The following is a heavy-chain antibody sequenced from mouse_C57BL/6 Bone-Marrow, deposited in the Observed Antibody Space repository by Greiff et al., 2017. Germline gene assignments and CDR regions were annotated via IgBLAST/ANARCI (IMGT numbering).Heavy chain of an antibody. CDR2: INPSSGYT. J-gene: IGHJ3*01. Sequence: VQLQQSGAELARPGASVKMSCKASGYTFTSYTMHWVKQRPGQGLEWIGYINPSSGYTTYTQKFKDKATLTADKSSSTAYMQLSSLTSEDSAVYYCASGPSFAYWDQGTLVTVSA. CDR1: GYTFTSYT. CDR3: ASGPSFAY. V-gene: IGHV1-4*01.